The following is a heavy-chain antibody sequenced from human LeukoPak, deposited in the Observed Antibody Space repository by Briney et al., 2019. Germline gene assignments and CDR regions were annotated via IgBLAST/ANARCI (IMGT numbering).Heavy chain of an antibody. V-gene: IGHV3-11*04. CDR3: AELGITMIGGV. J-gene: IGHJ6*04. Sequence: GGSLRLSCAASGFTYSNAWMSWVRQAPGKGLEWVSYISSSGSTIYYADSVKGRFTISRDNAKNSLYLQMNSLRAEDTAVYYCAELGITMIGGVWGKGTTVTISS. CDR2: ISSSGSTI. D-gene: IGHD3-10*02. CDR1: GFTYSNAW.